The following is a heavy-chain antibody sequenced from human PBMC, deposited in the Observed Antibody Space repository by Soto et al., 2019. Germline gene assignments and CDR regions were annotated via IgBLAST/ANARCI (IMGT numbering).Heavy chain of an antibody. D-gene: IGHD6-13*01. CDR3: ARDRLGWTQQMVAGTYYYYSMDV. V-gene: IGHV1-69*13. Sequence: SVKVSCKASGGTFSSYAISWVRQAPGQGLEWMGGIIPIFGTANYAQKFQGRVTITADESTSTAYMELSSLRSEDTAVYYCARDRLGWTQQMVAGTYYYYSMDVWGQGTTVTVSS. CDR2: IIPIFGTA. J-gene: IGHJ6*02. CDR1: GGTFSSYA.